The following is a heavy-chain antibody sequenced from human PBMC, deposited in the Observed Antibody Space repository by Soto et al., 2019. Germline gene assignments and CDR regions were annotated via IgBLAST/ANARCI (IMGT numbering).Heavy chain of an antibody. J-gene: IGHJ4*02. CDR1: GGSISSSSYY. V-gene: IGHV4-39*01. CDR2: IYYSGST. Sequence: SETLSLTCTVSGGSISSSSYYWGWIRQPPGKGLEWIGSIYYSGSTYYNPSLKSRVTISVDTSKNQFSLKLSSVTAADTAVYYCARLTTVTSYYFDYWGQGTLVTVSS. CDR3: ARLTTVTSYYFDY. D-gene: IGHD4-17*01.